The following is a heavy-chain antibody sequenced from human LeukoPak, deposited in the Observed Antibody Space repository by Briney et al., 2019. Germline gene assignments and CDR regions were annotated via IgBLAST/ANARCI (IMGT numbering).Heavy chain of an antibody. CDR3: ARALLRWYNY. CDR1: GWSFSGYY. CDR2: INHSGST. V-gene: IGHV4-34*01. Sequence: IPSETLSLTCAVYGWSFSGYYWSWIRQPPGKGLEWIGEINHSGSTNYNPSLKSRVTISVDTSKNQFSLMLSSVTAADTAVYYCARALLRWYNYWGQGTLVTVSS. D-gene: IGHD2-21*01. J-gene: IGHJ4*02.